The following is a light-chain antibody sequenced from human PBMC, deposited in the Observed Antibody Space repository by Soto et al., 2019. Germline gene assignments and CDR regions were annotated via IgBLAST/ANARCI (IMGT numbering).Light chain of an antibody. J-gene: IGKJ1*01. CDR2: DAS. V-gene: IGKV3-11*01. CDR1: QSVSSD. Sequence: EIVLTQSPATLSLSPGERASIQCRAGQSVSSDLAWYEQKPGQAPRLLIYDASNRATGIPARFSGSGSGTDFTLTISSLDPEDFAVYHCQQRSNWPRKFGQGTKV. CDR3: QQRSNWPRK.